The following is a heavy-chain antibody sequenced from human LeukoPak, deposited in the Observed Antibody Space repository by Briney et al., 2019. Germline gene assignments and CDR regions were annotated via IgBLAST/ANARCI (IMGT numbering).Heavy chain of an antibody. CDR1: GFTFSDYW. V-gene: IGHV3-74*01. J-gene: IGHJ4*02. CDR2: TSKAGSVT. Sequence: GGSLRLSCAASGFTFSDYWRHWVRQGPGKGPEWLSRTSKAGSVTFYADAAKGRFTASRDNAKNTVYLQVTNVSPDDTAVYYCARGGYSGFYYRFSWGQGTVVTVAS. D-gene: IGHD6-25*01. CDR3: ARGGYSGFYYRFS.